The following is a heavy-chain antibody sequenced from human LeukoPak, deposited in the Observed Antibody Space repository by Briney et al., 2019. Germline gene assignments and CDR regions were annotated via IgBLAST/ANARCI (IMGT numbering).Heavy chain of an antibody. V-gene: IGHV1-69*13. Sequence: APVKVSCKASGGTFSSYAISWVRQAPGQGLEWMGGIIPIFGTANYAQKFQGRVTITADESTSTAYMELTSLRSEDTAVYYCAREVCSGGSCYVLFDYWGQGTLVTVSS. CDR1: GGTFSSYA. D-gene: IGHD2-15*01. CDR3: AREVCSGGSCYVLFDY. CDR2: IIPIFGTA. J-gene: IGHJ4*02.